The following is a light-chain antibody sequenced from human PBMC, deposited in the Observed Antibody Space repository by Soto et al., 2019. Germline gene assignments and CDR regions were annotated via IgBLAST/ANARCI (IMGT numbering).Light chain of an antibody. CDR2: RNS. Sequence: QSVLTQPPSVSGAPGQRVTISCTGSSSNIGGGYDVPWYQQLPGKAPKLLIYRNSNRPSGVPDRFSGSKSGTSASLAITGLQAEDEADYYCQSYDSSLSGSVFGGGTKLTVL. J-gene: IGLJ3*02. CDR1: SSNIGGGYD. V-gene: IGLV1-40*01. CDR3: QSYDSSLSGSV.